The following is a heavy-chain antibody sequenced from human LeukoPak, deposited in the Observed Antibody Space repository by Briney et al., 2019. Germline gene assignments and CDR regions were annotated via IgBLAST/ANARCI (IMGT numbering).Heavy chain of an antibody. J-gene: IGHJ5*02. D-gene: IGHD3-3*01. CDR2: IKSKTDGGTT. Sequence: PGGSLRLSCAVSGFTFSNAWMSWVREAPGKGLEWVGRIKSKTDGGTTDYAAPVKGRFTISRDDSKNTLYLQMNSLKTEDTAVYYCTTDKRNYDFWSGYSDWFDPWGQGTLVTVSS. V-gene: IGHV3-15*01. CDR3: TTDKRNYDFWSGYSDWFDP. CDR1: GFTFSNAW.